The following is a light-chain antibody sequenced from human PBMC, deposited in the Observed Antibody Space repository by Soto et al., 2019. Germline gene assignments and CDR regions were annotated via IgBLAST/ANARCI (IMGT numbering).Light chain of an antibody. CDR3: QQYNIWPPIT. Sequence: EIVITQSPATLSVSPVEGATLSCRASQSVSSNLAWYQQKPGQAPRLLIYRAYTRAAGAPARFSGSGSGTEFTLTITSLKSEDLALYSCQQYNIWPPITFGQGTRLEIK. V-gene: IGKV3-15*01. J-gene: IGKJ5*01. CDR1: QSVSSN. CDR2: RAY.